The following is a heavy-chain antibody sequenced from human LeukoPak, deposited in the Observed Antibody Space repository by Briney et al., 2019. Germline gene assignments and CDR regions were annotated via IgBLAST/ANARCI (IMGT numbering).Heavy chain of an antibody. CDR3: AKLADSVYGLDY. CDR1: GFTFSSYG. Sequence: PGRSLRLSCAASGFTFSSYGMHWVRQAPGKGLEWGAVISYDGSNKYYADSVKGRFTISRDNSKNTLYLQMNSLRAEDTAVYYCAKLADSVYGLDYWGQGTLVTVSS. D-gene: IGHD6-25*01. V-gene: IGHV3-30*18. J-gene: IGHJ4*02. CDR2: ISYDGSNK.